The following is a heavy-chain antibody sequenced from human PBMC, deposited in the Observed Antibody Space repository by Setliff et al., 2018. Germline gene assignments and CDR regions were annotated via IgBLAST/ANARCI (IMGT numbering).Heavy chain of an antibody. CDR2: IYYSGST. V-gene: IGHV4-39*07. Sequence: SETLSLTCTVAGGSISSSSYYWGWIRQPPGKGLEWIGSIYYSGSTYYNPSLKSRVTISVDTSKNQFSLKVSSVTAADTAVYYCARDRSSGWYGDYFDYWGQGALVTVSS. CDR3: ARDRSSGWYGDYFDY. D-gene: IGHD6-19*01. J-gene: IGHJ4*02. CDR1: GGSISSSSYY.